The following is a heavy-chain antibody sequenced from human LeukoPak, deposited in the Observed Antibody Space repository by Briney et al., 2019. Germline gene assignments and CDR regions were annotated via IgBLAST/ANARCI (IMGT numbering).Heavy chain of an antibody. CDR3: ARDQGGIADY. CDR2: IYYSGST. J-gene: IGHJ4*02. D-gene: IGHD6-13*01. V-gene: IGHV4-59*01. Sequence: SETLSLTCTVSGGSISSYYWSWIRQPPGKGLEWIGYIYYSGSTNYNPSLKSRVTKSVDTSKNQFSLKLSSVTAADTAVYYCARDQGGIADYWGQGTLVTVSS. CDR1: GGSISSYY.